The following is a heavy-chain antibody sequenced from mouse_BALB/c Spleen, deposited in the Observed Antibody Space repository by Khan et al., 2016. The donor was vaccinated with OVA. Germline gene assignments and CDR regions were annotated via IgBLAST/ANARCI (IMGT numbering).Heavy chain of an antibody. V-gene: IGHV5-6-4*01. CDR1: GFTFSSYS. J-gene: IGHJ2*01. CDR2: ITSGGSYT. Sequence: EVELVESGGDLVKPGGSLRLSCAASGFTFSSYSMSWVRQTPEKRLEWVATITSGGSYTYYPDSVQGRFPISRDNAKNTLFLTMSSLRYEDTAFFYCTRDRNYYGSSFYFDYWGQGTTLTVSS. D-gene: IGHD1-1*01. CDR3: TRDRNYYGSSFYFDY.